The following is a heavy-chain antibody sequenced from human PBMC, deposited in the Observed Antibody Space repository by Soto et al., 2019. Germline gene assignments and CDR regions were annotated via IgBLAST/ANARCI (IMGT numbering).Heavy chain of an antibody. Sequence: PRGSLLLGCAFSVFTFSDYYMSWIRQAPGKGLDLVSYISSRGSSIYYADSVKGRFTISRDNAKNSLYLQMNGLRAEDTAVYYCARGYYDFWSGYYISTYGMDVWGQGTTVTVSS. CDR2: ISSRGSSI. CDR3: ARGYYDFWSGYYISTYGMDV. CDR1: VFTFSDYY. V-gene: IGHV3-11*01. D-gene: IGHD3-3*01. J-gene: IGHJ6*02.